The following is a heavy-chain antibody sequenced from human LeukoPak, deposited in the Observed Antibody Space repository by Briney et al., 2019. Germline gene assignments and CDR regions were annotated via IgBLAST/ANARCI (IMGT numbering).Heavy chain of an antibody. CDR3: AREGFYGSGSSPTFYFDY. V-gene: IGHV3-30*03. CDR1: GFTFNNYG. Sequence: GALSLSCAASGFTFNNYGMHRVRQAPGKGLDWVAAMSFDGKNTYYADSVKGRFTVSRDNSKNTLYLQMNSLRPEDTAVYYCAREGFYGSGSSPTFYFDYWGQGTLVTVSS. CDR2: MSFDGKNT. J-gene: IGHJ4*02. D-gene: IGHD3-10*01.